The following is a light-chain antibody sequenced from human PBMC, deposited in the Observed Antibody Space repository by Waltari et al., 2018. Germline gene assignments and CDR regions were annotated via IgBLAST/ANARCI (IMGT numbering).Light chain of an antibody. CDR1: QSVTTN. V-gene: IGKV3-15*01. J-gene: IGKJ2*01. Sequence: EIVVTQSPATLSVSPGESDPVSWRTRQSVTTNLAWYQHKPGQAPRLLIHAASTRATAIPARFSGSGSGTEFTLTVSSLHSEDSAVYYCQQYNVWPHTFGQGTRLEIK. CDR3: QQYNVWPHT. CDR2: AAS.